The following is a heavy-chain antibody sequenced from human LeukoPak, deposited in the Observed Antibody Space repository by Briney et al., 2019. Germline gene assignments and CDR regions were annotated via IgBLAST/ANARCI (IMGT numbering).Heavy chain of an antibody. CDR1: GFTFSSYA. D-gene: IGHD3-3*01. CDR3: AKDCFDFWSGYFGY. J-gene: IGHJ4*02. V-gene: IGHV3-23*01. Sequence: GGSLRLSCAASGFTFSSYAMTWVRQAPGKGLEWVSAISGSGGSTYYADSVKGRFTISRDNSKNTLYLQMNSLRAEDTAVYYCAKDCFDFWSGYFGYWGQGTLVTVSS. CDR2: ISGSGGST.